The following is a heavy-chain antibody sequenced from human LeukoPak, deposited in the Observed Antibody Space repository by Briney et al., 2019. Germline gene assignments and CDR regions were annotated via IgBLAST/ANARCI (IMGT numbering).Heavy chain of an antibody. D-gene: IGHD2-15*01. J-gene: IGHJ4*02. V-gene: IGHV5-51*01. CDR2: IYPGDSDT. CDR1: GYSFNSYW. Sequence: GESLKISCKSSGYSFNSYWIGWVRLMPGKGLEWMGIIYPGDSDTKYSPSFQGQVTISADKSISTAYLQWSSLKASDTAIYYCARGSLASSGGTFFDYWGQGTLVTVSS. CDR3: ARGSLASSGGTFFDY.